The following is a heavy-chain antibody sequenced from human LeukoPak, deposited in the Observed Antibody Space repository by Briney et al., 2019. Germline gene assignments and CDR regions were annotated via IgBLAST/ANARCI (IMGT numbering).Heavy chain of an antibody. CDR3: ARPQDIVVVGYGMDV. D-gene: IGHD2-2*01. CDR1: GYTCTGYY. Sequence: ASVKVSCKASGYTCTGYYMHWVRQAPGQGLEWMGWINPNSGGTNYAQKFQGRVTMTRDTSISTAYMELSRLRSDDTAVYYCARPQDIVVVGYGMDVWGQGTTVTVSS. J-gene: IGHJ6*02. CDR2: INPNSGGT. V-gene: IGHV1-2*02.